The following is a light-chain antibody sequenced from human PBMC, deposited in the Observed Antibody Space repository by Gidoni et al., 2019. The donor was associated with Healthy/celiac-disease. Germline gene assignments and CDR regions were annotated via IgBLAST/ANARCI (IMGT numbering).Light chain of an antibody. CDR2: AAS. CDR1: QSISNY. J-gene: IGKJ1*01. V-gene: IGKV1-27*01. Sequence: DIQMTQPPSSLPASVGDRVTITCRASQSISNYLAWYQQKPGKVPKLLSYAASTLESGVPSRFSGSGSGTDFTLTISSLQPEDVATYYCQQDNSAPRTFGQGTKVEIK. CDR3: QQDNSAPRT.